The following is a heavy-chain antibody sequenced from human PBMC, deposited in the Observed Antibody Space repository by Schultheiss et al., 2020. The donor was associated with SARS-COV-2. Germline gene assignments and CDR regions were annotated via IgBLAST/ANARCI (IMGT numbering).Heavy chain of an antibody. CDR3: AANGVVPAAMDWFDP. D-gene: IGHD2-2*01. CDR1: GVSITTYH. V-gene: IGHV4-59*08. J-gene: IGHJ5*02. Sequence: SQTLSLTCSVSGVSITTYHWSWIRQSPGKGLEYIGYIYYSGATNHNPSLKSRVTMSVDTSKRQFSLRLSSVTAADTGVYYCAANGVVPAAMDWFDPWGQGTLVTVSS. CDR2: IYYSGAT.